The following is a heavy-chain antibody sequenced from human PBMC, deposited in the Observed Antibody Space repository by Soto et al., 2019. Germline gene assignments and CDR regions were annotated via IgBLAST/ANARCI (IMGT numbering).Heavy chain of an antibody. CDR2: ISYDGSNK. CDR1: GFTFSSYA. Sequence: QVQLVESGGGVVQPGRSLRLSCAASGFTFSSYAMHWVRQAPGKGLEWVAVISYDGSNKYYADSVKGRFTISRDNSKNTLYLQMNSLRAEDTAVYYCARDVYGGNSGVRYYGMDVWGQGTTVTVSS. J-gene: IGHJ6*02. V-gene: IGHV3-30-3*01. D-gene: IGHD4-17*01. CDR3: ARDVYGGNSGVRYYGMDV.